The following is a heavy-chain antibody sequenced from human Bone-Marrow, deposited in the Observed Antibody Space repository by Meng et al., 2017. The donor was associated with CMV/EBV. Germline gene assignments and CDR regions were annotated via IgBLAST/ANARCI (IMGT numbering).Heavy chain of an antibody. V-gene: IGHV4-31*02. CDR1: GGSISSGGYY. CDR3: ARGDGDYGYD. CDR2: IYYSGST. J-gene: IGHJ4*02. D-gene: IGHD4-17*01. Sequence: SCTVSGGSISSGGYYWSWIRQHPGKGLEWIGYIYYSGSTYYNPSLKSRVTISVDTSKNQFSLKLSSVTAADTAVYYCARGDGDYGYDWGQGTRVTGSS.